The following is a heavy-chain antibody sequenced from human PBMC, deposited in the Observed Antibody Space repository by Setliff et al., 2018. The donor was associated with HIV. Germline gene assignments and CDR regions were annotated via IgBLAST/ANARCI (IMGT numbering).Heavy chain of an antibody. J-gene: IGHJ5*02. V-gene: IGHV4-61*02. CDR3: ARSYYYDSSGYSSRYWFDP. CDR1: GDSVSSSSNY. CDR2: IYTSGST. D-gene: IGHD3-22*01. Sequence: SETLSLTCTVSGDSVSSSSNYWSWIRQPAGKGLEWIGRIYTSGSTNYNPSLKSRVTISVDTSRNQFSLKLSSVTAADTAVYYCARSYYYDSSGYSSRYWFDPWGQGTLVTVSS.